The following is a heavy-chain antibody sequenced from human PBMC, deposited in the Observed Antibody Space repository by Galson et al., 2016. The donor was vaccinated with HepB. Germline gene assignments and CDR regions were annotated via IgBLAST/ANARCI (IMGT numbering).Heavy chain of an antibody. V-gene: IGHV3-7*03. J-gene: IGHJ4*02. CDR2: IKQDGSEK. CDR1: GFTFSRSW. Sequence: LRLSCAASGFTFSRSWMSWVRQAPGKGLEWVANIKQDGSEKYYVDSVKGRFTISRDNAKNSLYLQINSLSAEETAVYYCARDRGGTYSNCFDYWGQGTMVTVSS. D-gene: IGHD1-26*01. CDR3: ARDRGGTYSNCFDY.